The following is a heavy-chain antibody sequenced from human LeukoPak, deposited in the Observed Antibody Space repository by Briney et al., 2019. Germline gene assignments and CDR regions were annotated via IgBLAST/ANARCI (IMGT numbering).Heavy chain of an antibody. CDR1: GLTFSSYG. V-gene: IGHV3-23*01. Sequence: AGSLRFSCEASGLTFSSYGMSWVRQAPGKGLQWVSAITGDGTTTYYADSVKGRFTISRDNSKNMLYLQMSSLRAEDTAVYYCAKMQGYFDYWGQGTLVPVSS. CDR3: AKMQGYFDY. J-gene: IGHJ4*02. CDR2: ITGDGTTT.